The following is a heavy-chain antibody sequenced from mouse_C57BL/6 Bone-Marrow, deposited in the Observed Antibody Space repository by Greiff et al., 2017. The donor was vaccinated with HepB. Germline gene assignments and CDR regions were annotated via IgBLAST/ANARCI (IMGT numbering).Heavy chain of an antibody. CDR1: GYTFTDYE. CDR3: TRSPYDYDPYYFDY. CDR2: IDPETGGT. Sequence: QVQLQHSGAELVRPGASVTLSCKASGYTFTDYEMHWVKQTPVHGLEWIGAIDPETGGTAYNQKFKGKAILTADKSSSTAYMELRSLTSEDSAVYYCTRSPYDYDPYYFDYWGQGTTLTVSS. D-gene: IGHD2-4*01. J-gene: IGHJ2*01. V-gene: IGHV1-15*01.